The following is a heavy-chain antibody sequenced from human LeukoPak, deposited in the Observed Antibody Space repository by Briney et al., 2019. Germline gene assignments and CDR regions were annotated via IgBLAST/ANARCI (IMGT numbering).Heavy chain of an antibody. CDR1: GFTFSTYA. V-gene: IGHV3-23*01. D-gene: IGHD4/OR15-4a*01. CDR2: ITGSGDGT. J-gene: IGHJ4*02. CDR3: AKAGLVRGGALDS. Sequence: GGSLGLSCAASGFTFSTYAMTWVRQAPGKGLEWVSSITGSGDGTSAADSVTGRFSISRDNSKSTLYLQMNSLRVEDTAVYYCAKAGLVRGGALDSWGQGTLVTVSS.